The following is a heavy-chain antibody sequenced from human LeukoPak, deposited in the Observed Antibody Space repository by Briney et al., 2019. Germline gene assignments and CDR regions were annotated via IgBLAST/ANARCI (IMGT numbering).Heavy chain of an antibody. V-gene: IGHV4-34*01. CDR1: GGSFSGYY. CDR2: INHSGST. J-gene: IGHJ4*02. D-gene: IGHD3-9*01. CDR3: ARVGILTGYYRYFDY. Sequence: SETLSLTCAVYGGSFSGYYWSWIRQPPGKGLEWIGEINHSGSTNYNPSLKSRVTISVDTSKNQFSLKLGSVTAADTAVYYCARVGILTGYYRYFDYWGQGTLVTVSS.